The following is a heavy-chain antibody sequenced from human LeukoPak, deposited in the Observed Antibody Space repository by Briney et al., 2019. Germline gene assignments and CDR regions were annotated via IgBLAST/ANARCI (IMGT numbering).Heavy chain of an antibody. CDR2: IYPDDSDT. D-gene: IGHD6-19*01. CDR1: GYSFTNYW. Sequence: GESLKISCKGSGYSFTNYWIGWVRQMPGKGLEWMGIIYPDDSDTLYSPSFQGQVTISADKSISTAYLQWSSLKASDTAMYYCARLPVFIDFVGWYDYWGQGTLVTVSS. CDR3: ARLPVFIDFVGWYDY. J-gene: IGHJ4*02. V-gene: IGHV5-51*01.